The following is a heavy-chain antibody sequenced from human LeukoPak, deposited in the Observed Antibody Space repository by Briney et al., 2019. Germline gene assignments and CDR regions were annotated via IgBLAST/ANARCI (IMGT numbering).Heavy chain of an antibody. CDR2: ISSGGTTI. D-gene: IGHD5-24*01. J-gene: IGHJ4*02. CDR3: AKEVEEMATTYYFDY. CDR1: GFTFSDYY. V-gene: IGHV3-11*01. Sequence: GGSLRLSCAASGFTFSDYYMTWIRQAPGKGLEWVSYISSGGTTIYYADSVKGRFTISRDNAKNSLYLQMYSLRAEDTAVYYCAKEVEEMATTYYFDYWGQGTLVTVSS.